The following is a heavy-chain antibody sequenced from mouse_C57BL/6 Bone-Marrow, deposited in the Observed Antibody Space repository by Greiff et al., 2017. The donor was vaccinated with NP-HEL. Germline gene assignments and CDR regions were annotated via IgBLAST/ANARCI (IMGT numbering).Heavy chain of an antibody. CDR3: AIYDYDAWFAY. D-gene: IGHD2-4*01. J-gene: IGHJ3*01. Sequence: VQLQQSGAELVRPGASVKLSCKASGYTFTDYYINWVKQRPGQGLEWIARIYPGSGNTYYNEKFKGKATLTAEKSSSTAYMQLSSLTSEDSAVYFCAIYDYDAWFAYWGQGTLVTVSA. CDR2: IYPGSGNT. V-gene: IGHV1-76*01. CDR1: GYTFTDYY.